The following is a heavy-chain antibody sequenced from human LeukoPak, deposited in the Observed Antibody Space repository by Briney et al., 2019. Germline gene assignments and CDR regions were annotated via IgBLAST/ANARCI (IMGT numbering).Heavy chain of an antibody. D-gene: IGHD1-26*01. J-gene: IGHJ4*02. CDR2: IKQDGSDK. CDR1: GFTFSYYY. CDR3: ARCMRRGSYDS. V-gene: IGHV3-7*03. Sequence: GGSLRLSCGPSGFTFSYYYMRWVRQAPGKGREWVANIKQDGSDKYYVDSVKGRFTISRDNGKNSLYLEMNSLRAEDTAMYYCARCMRRGSYDSWGQGALVTVSS.